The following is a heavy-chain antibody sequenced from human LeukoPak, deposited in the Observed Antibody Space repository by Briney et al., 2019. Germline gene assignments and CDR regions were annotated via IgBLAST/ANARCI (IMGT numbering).Heavy chain of an antibody. J-gene: IGHJ4*02. CDR2: ISGSGGST. CDR3: AKEALGYRSVEAFDY. D-gene: IGHD6-13*01. Sequence: PGGSLRLSCAASGFTFSSFAMSWVRQAPGQGLEWVSAISGSGGSTYYAASGKGRFTISRDKSKNTLYLQMNSLRAEDTAVYYCAKEALGYRSVEAFDYWGQGTLVTVSS. CDR1: GFTFSSFA. V-gene: IGHV3-23*01.